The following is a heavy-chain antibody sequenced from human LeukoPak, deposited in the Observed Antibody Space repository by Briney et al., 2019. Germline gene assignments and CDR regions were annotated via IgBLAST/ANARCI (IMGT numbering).Heavy chain of an antibody. CDR3: ARAGDYDILTGYLY. J-gene: IGHJ4*02. D-gene: IGHD3-9*01. CDR1: GYTFTSYG. Sequence: ASVKVSCKASGYTFTSYGISWVRQAPGQGLEWMGWISAYNGKTNYAQKLQGRVTMTTDTSTSTDYMEMRSLRSHDTAVYYCARAGDYDILTGYLYWGQGTLVTVSS. V-gene: IGHV1-18*01. CDR2: ISAYNGKT.